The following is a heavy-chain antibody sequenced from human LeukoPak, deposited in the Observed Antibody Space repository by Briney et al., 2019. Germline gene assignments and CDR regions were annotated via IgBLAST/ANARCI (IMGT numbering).Heavy chain of an antibody. D-gene: IGHD2-2*01. CDR3: AKGYSIVPAATADY. CDR2: ISGSGGST. CDR1: GFTFSSYA. J-gene: IGHJ4*02. V-gene: IGHV3-23*01. Sequence: GGSLRLSCAASGFTFSSYAMSWVRQAPGKGLEWVSAISGSGGSTYYADSVKGRFTISRDNSKNTLYLQMNSLRAEDTAVYYCAKGYSIVPAATADYWGQGTLVTVSS.